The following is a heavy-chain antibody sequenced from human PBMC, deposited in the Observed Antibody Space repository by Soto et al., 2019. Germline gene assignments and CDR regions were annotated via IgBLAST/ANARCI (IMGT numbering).Heavy chain of an antibody. D-gene: IGHD3-22*01. CDR1: GGTFNNYG. J-gene: IGHJ5*02. CDR2: VIPLFGAA. Sequence: QVQLVQSGAEVKKPGSSVKVSCKASGGTFNNYGINWVRQAPGQGLEWMGGVIPLFGAANYAQKFQGRVTITADASTSVLYMQLSSLISEDTAVYYCARKQHDPYDASGYYFNWFDPWGQSTLVTVSS. V-gene: IGHV1-69*19. CDR3: ARKQHDPYDASGYYFNWFDP.